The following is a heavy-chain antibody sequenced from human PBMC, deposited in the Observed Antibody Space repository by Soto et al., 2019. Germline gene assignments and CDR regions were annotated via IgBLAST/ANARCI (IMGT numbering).Heavy chain of an antibody. V-gene: IGHV4-34*01. CDR1: GGSFSGYY. J-gene: IGHJ4*02. Sequence: PSETLSLTCAVYGGSFSGYYWSWIRQPPGKGLEWIGEINHSGSTNYNPSLKSRVTISVDTSKNQFSLKLSSVTAADTAVYYCARLGPGPFDYWGQGTLVTVSS. CDR3: ARLGPGPFDY. CDR2: INHSGST.